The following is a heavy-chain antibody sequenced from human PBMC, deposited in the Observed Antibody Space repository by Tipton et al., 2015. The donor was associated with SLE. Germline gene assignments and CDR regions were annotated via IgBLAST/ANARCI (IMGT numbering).Heavy chain of an antibody. CDR1: GGSFSGYY. CDR2: INHGGST. J-gene: IGHJ5*02. Sequence: LRLSCAVYGGSFSGYYWSWIRQPPGKGLEWIGEINHGGSTNYNPSLKSRVTIAVDTSKNQFSLKLSSVTAADTAVYYCAGPHVLNPGWFDPWGQGTLVTVSS. V-gene: IGHV4-34*01. CDR3: AGPHVLNPGWFDP. D-gene: IGHD1-14*01.